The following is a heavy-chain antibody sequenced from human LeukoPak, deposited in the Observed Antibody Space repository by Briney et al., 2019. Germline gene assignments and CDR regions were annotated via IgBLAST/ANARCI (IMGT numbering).Heavy chain of an antibody. Sequence: GSLRLSCAASEFTFSSYWMSWVRQAPGKGLEWVASIKQDGSEEYYVDSVRGRFTISRDNANNPLYLQMNCLRAEDTAMYYCARDGGYCSGGTCYSTHWGQGSLVTVSS. D-gene: IGHD2-15*01. CDR2: IKQDGSEE. CDR3: ARDGGYCSGGTCYSTH. CDR1: EFTFSSYW. V-gene: IGHV3-7*03. J-gene: IGHJ4*02.